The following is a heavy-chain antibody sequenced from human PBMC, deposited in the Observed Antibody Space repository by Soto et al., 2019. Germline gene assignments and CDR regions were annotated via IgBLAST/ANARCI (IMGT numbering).Heavy chain of an antibody. CDR3: ARGRLYYDFWSGYNNWFDP. CDR2: INHSGST. CDR1: GGSFSGYY. V-gene: IGHV4-34*01. Sequence: SETLSLTCAVYGGSFSGYYWSWIRQPPGKGLEWIGEINHSGSTNYNPSLKSRVTISVDTSKNQFSLKLSSVTAADTAVYYCARGRLYYDFWSGYNNWFDPWGQGTLVTVSS. J-gene: IGHJ5*02. D-gene: IGHD3-3*01.